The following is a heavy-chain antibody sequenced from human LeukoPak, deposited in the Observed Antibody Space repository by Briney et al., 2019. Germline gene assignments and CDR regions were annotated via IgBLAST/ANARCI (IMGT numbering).Heavy chain of an antibody. D-gene: IGHD6-13*01. CDR2: INHDGST. CDR3: ARWLAAVPKMFDP. V-gene: IGHV4-34*01. Sequence: SETLSLTCAVYGVSLSGYYWTWIRQPPNKGLEWIGEINHDGSTTYNPSLKGRVTMSLDRSKNQLSLRVSPVTAADTAVYYCARWLAAVPKMFDPWGRGTPVIVSS. CDR1: GVSLSGYY. J-gene: IGHJ5*02.